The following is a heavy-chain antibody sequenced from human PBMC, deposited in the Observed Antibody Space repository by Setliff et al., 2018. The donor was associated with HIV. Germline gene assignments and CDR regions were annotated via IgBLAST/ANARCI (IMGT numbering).Heavy chain of an antibody. D-gene: IGHD6-13*01. CDR3: ARVARGGHSSRWYYFDY. J-gene: IGHJ4*02. V-gene: IGHV4-4*02. CDR2: IYHSGST. CDR1: GGSISSSNW. Sequence: SETLSLTCTVSGGSISSSNWWSWVRQPPGKGLEWIGEIYHSGSTNYNPSLKSRVTISVDTSKNQFSLKLSSVTAADTAVYYCARVARGGHSSRWYYFDYWGQGTLVTVSS.